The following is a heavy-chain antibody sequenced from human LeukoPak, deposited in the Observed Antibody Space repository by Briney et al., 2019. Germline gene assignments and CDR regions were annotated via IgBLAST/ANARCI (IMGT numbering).Heavy chain of an antibody. CDR1: GFIFSGSA. D-gene: IGHD1-1*01. V-gene: IGHV3-73*01. Sequence: PGGSLRLSCAASGFIFSGSAIHWVRQASGKGLEWVGRIRREGNNYATAYVASVKGRFTVSRDDSQNTAYLQMNSLKTEDTAVYYCTRLEALPGYAFDIWGQGTMVTVSS. J-gene: IGHJ3*02. CDR2: IRREGNNYAT. CDR3: TRLEALPGYAFDI.